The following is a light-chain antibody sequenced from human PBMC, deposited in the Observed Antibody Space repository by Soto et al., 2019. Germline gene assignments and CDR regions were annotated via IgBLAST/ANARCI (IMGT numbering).Light chain of an antibody. J-gene: IGLJ1*01. Sequence: LTQPASVSGSPGQSITISCTGTSSDVGNYKYVSWYQQHPGKAPKLMIYEVSNRPSGVSNRFSGSKSGNTASLTISGLQAEHETDYYCFSYTSSGTYVFGTGTK. CDR3: FSYTSSGTYV. V-gene: IGLV2-14*01. CDR2: EVS. CDR1: SSDVGNYKY.